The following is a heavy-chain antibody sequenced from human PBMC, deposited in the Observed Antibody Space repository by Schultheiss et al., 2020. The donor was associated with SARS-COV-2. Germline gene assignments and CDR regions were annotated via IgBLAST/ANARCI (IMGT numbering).Heavy chain of an antibody. Sequence: SETLSLTCTVSGGSISSGGYYWSWIRQHPGKGLEWIGYIYYSGSTNYNPSLKSRVTISVDTSKNQFSLKLSSVTAADTAVYYCARNTHSNMMPGCSSTSCYLYYGMDVWGQGTTVTVSS. CDR3: ARNTHSNMMPGCSSTSCYLYYGMDV. CDR1: GGSISSGGYY. D-gene: IGHD2-2*01. J-gene: IGHJ6*02. CDR2: IYYSGST. V-gene: IGHV4-31*03.